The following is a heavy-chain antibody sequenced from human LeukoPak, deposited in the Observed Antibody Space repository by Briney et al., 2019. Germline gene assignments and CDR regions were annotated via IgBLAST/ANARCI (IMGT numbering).Heavy chain of an antibody. Sequence: GGSLRLSCAASGFTVSHNYMSWVRQAPGKGLEWVSNIYNDGRTYYRDSVKGRFTISRDDSENTLYHQINYLRAEDTAVYYCARTESYDSAAYYATWGQGTLVTVSS. CDR3: ARTESYDSAAYYAT. J-gene: IGHJ5*02. D-gene: IGHD3-22*01. CDR2: IYNDGRT. CDR1: GFTVSHNY. V-gene: IGHV3-66*01.